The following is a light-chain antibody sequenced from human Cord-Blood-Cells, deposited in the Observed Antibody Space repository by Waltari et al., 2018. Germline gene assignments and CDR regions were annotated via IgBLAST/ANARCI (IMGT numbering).Light chain of an antibody. CDR2: DAS. J-gene: IGKJ2*01. CDR3: QQYNSIQVA. Sequence: DIQMTQSPSTLSASAGDRVTITCRASLSISRGFAWYQQKPGKAPKLLIYDASSLESGVPARFSGSGSGTKFTLTISSLQPDDFATYYGQQYNSIQVAFGQGTKLESK. CDR1: LSISRG. V-gene: IGKV1-5*01.